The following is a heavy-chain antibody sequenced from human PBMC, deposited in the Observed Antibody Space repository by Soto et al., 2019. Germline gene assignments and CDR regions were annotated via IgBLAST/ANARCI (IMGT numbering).Heavy chain of an antibody. J-gene: IGHJ4*02. D-gene: IGHD3-10*01. V-gene: IGHV1-8*01. CDR1: GNTFTSYD. CDR2: INPNSGNI. CDR3: ARGRASGSYYLLDY. Sequence: ASVKVSCKASGNTFTSYDINWVRQATGHGLEWMGWINPNSGNIGYVQKFQGRVTMTRDTAIRTAYMEVSRLRSDDTAVYYCARGRASGSYYLLDYWGQGTLVTVSS.